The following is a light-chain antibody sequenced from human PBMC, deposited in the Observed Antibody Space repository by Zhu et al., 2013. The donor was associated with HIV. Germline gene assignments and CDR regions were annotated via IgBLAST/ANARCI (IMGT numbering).Light chain of an antibody. CDR1: SSDVGGYSY. J-gene: IGLJ1*01. CDR3: SSFTSSITFV. CDR2: EVN. Sequence: QSALTQPASVSGSPGQSITISCAGTSSDVGGYSYVSWYQHHPGKAPKLMVYEVNNRPSGVSNRFSASKSGNAASLTISGLQTEDEADYYCSSFTSSITFVFGTGTKVTVL. V-gene: IGLV2-14*01.